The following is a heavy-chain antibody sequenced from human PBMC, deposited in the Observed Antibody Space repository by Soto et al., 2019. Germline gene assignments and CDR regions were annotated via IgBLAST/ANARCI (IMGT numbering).Heavy chain of an antibody. V-gene: IGHV4-4*07. CDR3: ASDRGYSYGPPTPYSYYGMDA. CDR2: IYTSGST. J-gene: IGHJ6*02. CDR1: GGSISSYY. Sequence: QVQLQESGPGLVKPSETLSLTCTVSGGSISSYYWSWIRQPAGKGLEWIGRIYTSGSTNYNPSLKRRVTIPEDTSKNKSSRKLSSVTAADTAVYYCASDRGYSYGPPTPYSYYGMDAWGQGTTVTVSS. D-gene: IGHD5-18*01.